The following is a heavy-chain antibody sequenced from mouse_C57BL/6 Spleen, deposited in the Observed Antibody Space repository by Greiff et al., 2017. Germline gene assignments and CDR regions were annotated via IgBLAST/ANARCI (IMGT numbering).Heavy chain of an antibody. CDR1: GYAFSSPW. J-gene: IGHJ2*01. V-gene: IGHV1-82*01. Sequence: QLEQSGPELVKPGASVKISCKASGYAFSSPWMNWVKQRPGKGLEGIGRIYPGDGDTNYKGKFKGKATLTADKSSSTAYMQLRSLTSEDAAVYFCARNGDDDYWGQGTTLTVSS. D-gene: IGHD4-1*01. CDR3: ARNGDDDY. CDR2: IYPGDGDT.